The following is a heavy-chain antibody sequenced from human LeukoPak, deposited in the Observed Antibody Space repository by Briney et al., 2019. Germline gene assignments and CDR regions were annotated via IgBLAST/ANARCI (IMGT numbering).Heavy chain of an antibody. CDR1: GGSIISSRYY. CDR2: VYYSGTP. Sequence: PSETLALTCTVSGGSIISSRYYWGWIRPSPGKGLEWIGSVYYSGTPYDHPSLKRRVVISVDTSKNQFSLKLSSVTAADTAVYYCARLLYDRSGYYYFDYWGQGTLVTVSS. V-gene: IGHV4-39*01. J-gene: IGHJ4*02. D-gene: IGHD3-22*01. CDR3: ARLLYDRSGYYYFDY.